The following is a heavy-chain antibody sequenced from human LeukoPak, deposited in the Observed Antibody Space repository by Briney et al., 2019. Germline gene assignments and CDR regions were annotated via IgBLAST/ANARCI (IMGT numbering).Heavy chain of an antibody. CDR3: ARDRGFMVRGSRRGYDDYYYYMDV. J-gene: IGHJ6*03. CDR1: GGFVSSSSYY. Sequence: SETLSLTCTVSGGFVSSSSYYWGWIRQPPGKGLEWIGDLYYSGTTYYNPSLKSRVTISLDMSKNQFSLKLSSVTAADTAIYYCARDRGFMVRGSRRGYDDYYYYMDVWGKGTTVTISS. D-gene: IGHD3-10*01. CDR2: LYYSGTT. V-gene: IGHV4-39*02.